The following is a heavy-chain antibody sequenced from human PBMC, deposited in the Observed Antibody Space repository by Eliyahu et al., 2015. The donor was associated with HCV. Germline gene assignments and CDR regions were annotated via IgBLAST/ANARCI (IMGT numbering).Heavy chain of an antibody. Sequence: EVQLVESGGGLVKPGGSLRLSCAASGFTFRSYSMNWVRQGPGKGLEWVSSISSSSSYIYYADSVKGRFTISRDNAKNSLSLQMNSLRAEDTAVYYCARDMSDFWSALWSYWGQGTLVIVSS. D-gene: IGHD3-3*01. CDR3: ARDMSDFWSALWSY. CDR1: GFTFRSYS. V-gene: IGHV3-21*01. CDR2: ISSSSSYI. J-gene: IGHJ4*02.